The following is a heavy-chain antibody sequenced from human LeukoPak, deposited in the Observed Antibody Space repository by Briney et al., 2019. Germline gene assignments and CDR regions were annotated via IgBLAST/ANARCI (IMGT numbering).Heavy chain of an antibody. V-gene: IGHV3-11*06. CDR3: ARFDYGSGSYPDY. D-gene: IGHD3-10*01. CDR1: GFTFSDYY. CDR2: ISSSSSYT. J-gene: IGHJ4*02. Sequence: KPGGPLRLSCAASGFTFSDYYMSWIRQAPGKGLEWVSYISSSSSYTNYADSVKGRFTISRDNAKNSLYLQMNSLRAEDTAVYYCARFDYGSGSYPDYWGQGTLVTVSS.